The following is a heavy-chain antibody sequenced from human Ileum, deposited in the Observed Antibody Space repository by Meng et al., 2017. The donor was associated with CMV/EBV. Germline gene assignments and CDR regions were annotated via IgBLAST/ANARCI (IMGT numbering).Heavy chain of an antibody. J-gene: IGHJ4*02. CDR2: INIDGTTT. Sequence: LVDAAGALRPPCRSLLLSLSAPGFSFRNSSLPCVRQSPGKGPGFVSRINIDGTTTTYSHSVKGRFTISRDNAKNTLYLQMSSLRAEDTAMYYWARDLHWNSVDYWGRGTLVTVSS. D-gene: IGHD1-7*01. V-gene: IGHV3-74*01. CDR1: GFSFRNSS. CDR3: ARDLHWNSVDY.